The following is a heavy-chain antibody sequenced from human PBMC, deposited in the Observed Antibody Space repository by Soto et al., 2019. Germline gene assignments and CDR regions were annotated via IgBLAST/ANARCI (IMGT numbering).Heavy chain of an antibody. V-gene: IGHV3-23*01. J-gene: IGHJ4*02. CDR1: GFTFSSYA. Sequence: PGGSLRLSCAASGFTFSSYAMSWVRQAPGKGLEWVSAISGSGGSTYYADSVKGRFTISRDNSKNTLYLQMNSLRAEDTAVYYCAVDYYDSSGYYPGPFDYWGQGTLVTVSS. D-gene: IGHD3-22*01. CDR2: ISGSGGST. CDR3: AVDYYDSSGYYPGPFDY.